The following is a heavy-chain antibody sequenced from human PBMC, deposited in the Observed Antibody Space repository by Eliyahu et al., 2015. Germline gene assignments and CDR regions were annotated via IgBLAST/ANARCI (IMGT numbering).Heavy chain of an antibody. CDR1: GFTFXYYG. J-gene: IGHJ4*02. Sequence: QVQLVESGGGVVQPGGSLXLSCAASGFTFXYYGMHWVRQAPGKGLEWVAFIRYDGSKIYYGDSVKGRFTISRDNSKNTLVLQMNSLRGEDTAVYYCAKDYDRSGYYYGLGDWGQGTLVSVSS. CDR3: AKDYDRSGYYYGLGD. V-gene: IGHV3-30*02. D-gene: IGHD3-22*01. CDR2: IRYDGSKI.